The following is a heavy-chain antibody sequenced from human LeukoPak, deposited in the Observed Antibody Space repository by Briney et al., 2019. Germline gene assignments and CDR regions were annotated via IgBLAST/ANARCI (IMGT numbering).Heavy chain of an antibody. CDR1: GFTFSSYD. J-gene: IGHJ2*01. D-gene: IGHD6-19*01. CDR2: IGTAGDT. CDR3: ARDPNPDIAVGYFDL. V-gene: IGHV3-13*01. Sequence: GGSLRLSCAASGFTFSSYDMHWVRQATGKGLEWVSAIGTAGDTYYPGSVRGRFTISRENAKNSLYLQMNSLRAGDTAVYYCARDPNPDIAVGYFDLWGRGTLVTVSS.